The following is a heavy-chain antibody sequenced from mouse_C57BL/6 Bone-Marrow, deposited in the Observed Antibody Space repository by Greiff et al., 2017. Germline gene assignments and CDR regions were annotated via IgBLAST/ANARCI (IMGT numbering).Heavy chain of an antibody. V-gene: IGHV5-16*01. CDR3: ARGEYYGLDY. J-gene: IGHJ2*01. CDR1: GFTFSDYY. CDR2: INYDGSST. D-gene: IGHD1-1*01. Sequence: EVKLVESEGGLVQPGSSMKLSCTASGFTFSDYYMAWVRQVPEKGLEWVANINYDGSSTYYLDSLKSRFIISRDNAKNILYLQMSSLKSEDTATYYWARGEYYGLDYWGQGTTRTVSS.